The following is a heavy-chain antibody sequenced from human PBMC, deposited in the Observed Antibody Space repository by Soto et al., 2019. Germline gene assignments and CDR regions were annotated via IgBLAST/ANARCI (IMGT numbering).Heavy chain of an antibody. CDR1: GFTFSSYG. CDR2: ICVMGGST. V-gene: IGHV3-23*01. D-gene: IGHD2-2*01. Sequence: GGSLRLSCAASGFTFSSYGMHWVRQAPGKGLEWVAVICVMGGSTYYADSVKGRFTISRDNSKNTLYLQMNSLRAEDTAVYYCAKGGLGYCSSTSCKYNWFDPWGQGTLVTVSS. CDR3: AKGGLGYCSSTSCKYNWFDP. J-gene: IGHJ5*02.